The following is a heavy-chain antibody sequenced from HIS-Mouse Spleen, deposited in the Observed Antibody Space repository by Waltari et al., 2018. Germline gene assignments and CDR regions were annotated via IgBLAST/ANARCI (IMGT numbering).Heavy chain of an antibody. V-gene: IGHV4-39*07. CDR3: AREIPYSSSWYDWYFDL. CDR2: IYYSGST. CDR1: GCSISRRSYN. D-gene: IGHD6-13*01. Sequence: QLQLQESGPGLVKPSETLSLTCTGSGCSISRRSYNWGWIRTPPGKGLEWIGSIYYSGSTYYNPSLKSRVTISVDTSKNQFSLKLSSVTAADTAVYYCAREIPYSSSWYDWYFDLWGRGTLVTVSS. J-gene: IGHJ2*01.